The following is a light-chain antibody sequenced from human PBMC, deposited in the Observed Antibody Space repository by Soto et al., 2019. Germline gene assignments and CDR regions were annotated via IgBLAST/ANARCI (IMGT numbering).Light chain of an antibody. CDR2: GAS. Sequence: IVMTQSPATLSVSPGERATLSCRASQSVSSSVAWYQQKPGQAPRLLIYGASTRATGIPARFSGSGSGTEFTLTISSLQSEDFAVYYCQQYDNWLGTFGGGTKVEIK. J-gene: IGKJ4*02. V-gene: IGKV3-15*01. CDR1: QSVSSS. CDR3: QQYDNWLGT.